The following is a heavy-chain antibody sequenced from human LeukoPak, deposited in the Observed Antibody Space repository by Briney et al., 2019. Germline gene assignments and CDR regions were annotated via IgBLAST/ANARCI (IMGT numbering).Heavy chain of an antibody. CDR2: IIPIFGTA. J-gene: IGHJ4*02. CDR1: GGTFSSYA. Sequence: SVKVSCKASGGTFSSYAISWVRQAPGQGLEWMGRIIPIFGTANYAQKFQGRVTITTDESTGTAYMELSSLRSEDTAVYYCAREQIYYDYVWGSYFFDYWGQGTLVTVSS. V-gene: IGHV1-69*05. D-gene: IGHD3-16*01. CDR3: AREQIYYDYVWGSYFFDY.